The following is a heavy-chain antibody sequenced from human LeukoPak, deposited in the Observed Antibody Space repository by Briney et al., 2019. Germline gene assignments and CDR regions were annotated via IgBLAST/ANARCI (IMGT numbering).Heavy chain of an antibody. CDR2: NFYSGST. CDR1: GGSITTYY. V-gene: IGHV4-59*01. J-gene: IGHJ4*02. Sequence: SETLSLTCTVSGGSITTYYWSWIRQPPGKGLEWIGFNFYSGSTNYNPSLKSRVTISLNTSKTQFSLKLSSVTAADTAVYYCARGTFWSGYYHDYWGQGTLVTVSS. D-gene: IGHD3-3*01. CDR3: ARGTFWSGYYHDY.